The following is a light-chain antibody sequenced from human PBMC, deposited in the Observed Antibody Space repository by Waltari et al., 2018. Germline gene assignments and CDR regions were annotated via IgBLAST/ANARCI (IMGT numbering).Light chain of an antibody. V-gene: IGKV1-39*01. CDR3: QQTYFTVET. CDR1: QSISAY. CDR2: ATS. J-gene: IGKJ3*01. Sequence: DIQMTQSPSSLSASVGDRVTITCRARQSISAYLNWYQQKPGKAPNLLIYATSSLQSGVPSRFSGSGSGTDFTLTISSLQPEDFATYFCQQTYFTVETFGPGTKVDIK.